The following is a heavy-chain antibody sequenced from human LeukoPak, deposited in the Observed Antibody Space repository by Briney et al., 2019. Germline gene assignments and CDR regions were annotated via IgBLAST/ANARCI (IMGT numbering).Heavy chain of an antibody. J-gene: IGHJ6*03. V-gene: IGHV4-34*01. CDR1: GGSFSGYY. CDR3: ARLGSSADRDYYYYYMDV. Sequence: PSETLSLTCAVYGGSFSGYYWSWIRQPPGKGLEWIGEINHSGSTNYNPSLKSRVTISVDMSKNQFSLKLSSVTAADTAVYYCARLGSSADRDYYYYYMDVWGKGTTVTISS. D-gene: IGHD2-2*01. CDR2: INHSGST.